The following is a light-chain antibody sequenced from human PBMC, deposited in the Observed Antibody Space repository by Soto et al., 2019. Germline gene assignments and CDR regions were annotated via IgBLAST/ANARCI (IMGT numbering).Light chain of an antibody. CDR3: QQYDNLPPFFT. CDR2: DAS. J-gene: IGKJ3*01. CDR1: QDISNY. V-gene: IGKV1-33*01. Sequence: DIQMTQSPSSLSASVGDRVTITCQASQDISNYLKWYQQKPGKAPKLLIYDASNLETGVPSRFSGSGSGTDFTFTISSLQPEDSATYYCQQYDNLPPFFTFGPGTKVDI.